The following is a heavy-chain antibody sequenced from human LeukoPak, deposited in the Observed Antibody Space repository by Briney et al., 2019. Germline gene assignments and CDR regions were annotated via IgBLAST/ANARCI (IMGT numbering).Heavy chain of an antibody. J-gene: IGHJ5*02. Sequence: ASVKASCKASGYTFTGYYMHWVRQAPGQGLEWMGWINPNSGGTNYAQKFQGRVTMTRDTSISTAYMELSRLRSDDTAVYYCARDSSGYVSWFDPWGQGTLVTVSS. CDR2: INPNSGGT. CDR1: GYTFTGYY. V-gene: IGHV1-2*02. D-gene: IGHD3-22*01. CDR3: ARDSSGYVSWFDP.